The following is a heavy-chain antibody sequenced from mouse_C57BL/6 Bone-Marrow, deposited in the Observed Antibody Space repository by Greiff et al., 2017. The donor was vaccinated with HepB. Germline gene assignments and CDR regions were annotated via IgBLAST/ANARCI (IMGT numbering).Heavy chain of an antibody. D-gene: IGHD4-1*01. J-gene: IGHJ3*01. CDR1: GYSITSGYD. CDR3: ARDGNWDGSWFAY. V-gene: IGHV3-1*01. CDR2: ISYSGST. Sequence: EVMLVESGPGMVKPSQSLSLTCTVTGYSITSGYDWHWIRHFPGNKLEWIGYISYSGSTNYNPSLKSRISITHDTSKNHFFLKLNSVTTEDTATYYCARDGNWDGSWFAYWGQGTLVTVSA.